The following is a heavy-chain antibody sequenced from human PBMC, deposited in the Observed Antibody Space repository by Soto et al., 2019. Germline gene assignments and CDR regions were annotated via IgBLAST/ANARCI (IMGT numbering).Heavy chain of an antibody. CDR1: GGSITSNNW. Sequence: SETLSLTCAVSGGSITSNNWWSWVRQPPGKGLEWIGEIYHSGSINYNPSLNSRVTISVDKSKNHFSLNLISVTAADTAVYYWARAARGYSYFEYWGQGTLVTVSS. CDR2: IYHSGSI. J-gene: IGHJ4*02. CDR3: ARAARGYSYFEY. V-gene: IGHV4-4*02. D-gene: IGHD5-18*01.